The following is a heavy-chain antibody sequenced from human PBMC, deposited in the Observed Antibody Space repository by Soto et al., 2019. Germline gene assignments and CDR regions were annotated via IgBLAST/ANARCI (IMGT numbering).Heavy chain of an antibody. D-gene: IGHD3-3*01. CDR1: GFTFSSYG. Sequence: GGSLRLSCAASGFTFSSYGMHWVRQAPGKGLEWVAVIWYDGSNKYYADSVKGRFTISRDNSKNTLYLQMNSLRAEDTAVYYCAKANDFWSGYYTGSVPTDPDNWFDPWGQGTLVTVSS. V-gene: IGHV3-30*02. CDR2: IWYDGSNK. J-gene: IGHJ5*02. CDR3: AKANDFWSGYYTGSVPTDPDNWFDP.